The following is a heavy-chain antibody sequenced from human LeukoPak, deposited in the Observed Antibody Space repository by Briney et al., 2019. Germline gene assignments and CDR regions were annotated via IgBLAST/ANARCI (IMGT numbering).Heavy chain of an antibody. J-gene: IGHJ5*02. CDR3: ARRLTQYDCFDP. Sequence: SQSLSLTCAIAGDSVSSNGITWNWIRQSPSRGLDLLGRTYYRSTWYNDYAVSVRGRITVNPDTSKNQFSLHLNSVTPEDTAVYYCARRLTQYDCFDPWGQGILVTVSS. D-gene: IGHD2-2*01. CDR2: TYYRSTWYN. V-gene: IGHV6-1*01. CDR1: GDSVSSNGIT.